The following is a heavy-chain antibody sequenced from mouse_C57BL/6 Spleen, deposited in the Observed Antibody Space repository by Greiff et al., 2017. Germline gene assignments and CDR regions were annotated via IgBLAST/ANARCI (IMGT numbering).Heavy chain of an antibody. J-gene: IGHJ3*01. V-gene: IGHV1-50*01. Sequence: QVQLQQSGAELVKPGASVKLSCKASGYTFTSYWMQWVKQRPGQGLEWIGEIDPSDSYTNYNQKFKGKATLTVDTSSSTAYMQLSSLTSEDSAVYYCAIYSNYVWFAYWGQGTLVTVSA. CDR3: AIYSNYVWFAY. D-gene: IGHD2-5*01. CDR2: IDPSDSYT. CDR1: GYTFTSYW.